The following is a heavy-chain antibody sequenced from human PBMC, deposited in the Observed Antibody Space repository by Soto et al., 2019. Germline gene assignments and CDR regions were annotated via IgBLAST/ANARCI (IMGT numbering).Heavy chain of an antibody. D-gene: IGHD1-1*01. Sequence: QVQLVQSGAEVKKPGASVKVSCKASGYTFTSYGISWVRQAPGQGLEWMGWISAYNGNTNYAQKLQGRVTMTTDTSKSTAYMELRSLRSDDTAVYYCARRTTGTTRYYYYYMDVWGKGTTVTVSS. CDR3: ARRTTGTTRYYYYYMDV. CDR1: GYTFTSYG. CDR2: ISAYNGNT. J-gene: IGHJ6*03. V-gene: IGHV1-18*01.